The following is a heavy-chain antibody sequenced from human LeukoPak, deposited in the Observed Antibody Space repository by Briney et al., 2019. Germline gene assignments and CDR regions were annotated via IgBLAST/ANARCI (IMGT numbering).Heavy chain of an antibody. CDR1: GFTFSDYW. CDR3: ARDMYSTSSARGAY. D-gene: IGHD6-6*01. CDR2: INGDGSST. J-gene: IGHJ4*02. V-gene: IGHV3-74*01. Sequence: PGGSLRLSCAASGFTFSDYWMHWVRQAPGKGLGWVSRINGDGSSTTYADSVKGRFTIPRDNAKNTLYLQMNSLRAEDAAVYYCARDMYSTSSARGAYWGQGTLVTVSS.